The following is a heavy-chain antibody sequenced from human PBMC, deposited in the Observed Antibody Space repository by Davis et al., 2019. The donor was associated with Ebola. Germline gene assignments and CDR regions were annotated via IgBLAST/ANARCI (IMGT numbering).Heavy chain of an antibody. CDR1: GFTFSSYA. Sequence: GESLKISCAASGFTFSSYAMSWVRQAPGKGLAWVSAISGSGGSTYYADSVKGRFTISRDNSKNTLYLQMNSLRAEDTAVYYCAKSVGIAARPFDYWGQGTLVTVSS. CDR3: AKSVGIAARPFDY. V-gene: IGHV3-23*01. D-gene: IGHD6-6*01. CDR2: ISGSGGST. J-gene: IGHJ4*02.